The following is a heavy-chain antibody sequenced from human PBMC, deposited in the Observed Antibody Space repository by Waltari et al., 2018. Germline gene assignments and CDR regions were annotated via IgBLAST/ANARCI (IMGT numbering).Heavy chain of an antibody. CDR1: GFTVSSNY. J-gene: IGHJ5*02. V-gene: IGHV3-53*01. CDR2: IYTGGST. D-gene: IGHD5-12*01. CDR3: ARALGYSGHDFLGPFWFDP. Sequence: EVQLVESGGGLIQPGGSLRLYCAASGFTVSSNYMSWVRQAPGKGLELGYVIYTGGSTYYADAVKGRLTISRDNSKNTLYLQMNSLRAEATAVYYCARALGYSGHDFLGPFWFDPWGQGTLVTVSS.